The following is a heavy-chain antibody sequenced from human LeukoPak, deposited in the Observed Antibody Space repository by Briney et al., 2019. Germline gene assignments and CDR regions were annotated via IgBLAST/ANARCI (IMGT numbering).Heavy chain of an antibody. J-gene: IGHJ4*02. CDR2: ISSSSSYI. CDR1: GFTFSSYS. CDR3: ASYSGSYVVTQGY. V-gene: IGHV3-21*01. D-gene: IGHD1-26*01. Sequence: GGSLRLSCAASGFTFSSYSMNWVRQAPGKGLEWVSSISSSSSYIYYADSVKGRFTISRDNAKNSLYLQMNSLRAEDTAVYYCASYSGSYVVTQGYWGQGTLVTVSS.